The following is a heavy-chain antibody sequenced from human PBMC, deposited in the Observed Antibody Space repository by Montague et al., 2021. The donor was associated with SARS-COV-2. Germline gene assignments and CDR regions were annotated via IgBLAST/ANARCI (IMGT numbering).Heavy chain of an antibody. CDR2: IYYSGST. V-gene: IGHV4-39*01. CDR3: ARHKRWRIAAAGRDFDY. CDR1: GGSISSSSYY. D-gene: IGHD6-13*01. J-gene: IGHJ4*02. Sequence: SETLSLTCTVSGGSISSSSYYWGWIRQPPGKGLEWIGSIYYSGSTYYNPSLKSRVTISVDTSKNQFSLKLSSVTAADTAVYCCARHKRWRIAAAGRDFDYWGQGTLVTVSS.